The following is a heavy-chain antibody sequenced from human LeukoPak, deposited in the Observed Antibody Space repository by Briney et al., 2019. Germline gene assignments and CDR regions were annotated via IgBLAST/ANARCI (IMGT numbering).Heavy chain of an antibody. CDR3: ANSIDFDYGDYYFDY. CDR2: IYTSGST. Sequence: SQTLSLTCTVSGGSISSGSYYWSWIRQPAGKGLEWIGRIYTSGSTNYNPSLKNRVTISLDTSKNQFSLKLSSVTAADTAVYYCANSIDFDYGDYYFDYWGQGALVTIPS. J-gene: IGHJ4*02. V-gene: IGHV4-61*02. CDR1: GGSISSGSYY. D-gene: IGHD4-17*01.